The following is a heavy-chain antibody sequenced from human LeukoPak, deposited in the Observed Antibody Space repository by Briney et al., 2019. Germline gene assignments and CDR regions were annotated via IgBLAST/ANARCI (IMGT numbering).Heavy chain of an antibody. D-gene: IGHD2-8*02. CDR2: ISWNSGSI. CDR1: GFTFDDYA. Sequence: GGSLRLSCAASGFTFDDYAMHWVRQAPGKGLEWVSGISWNSGSIGYADSVKGRFTISRDNAKNSLYLQMNSLRAEDTALYYCAKDKFSTDGGDAFDIWGQGTMVTVSS. J-gene: IGHJ3*02. V-gene: IGHV3-9*01. CDR3: AKDKFSTDGGDAFDI.